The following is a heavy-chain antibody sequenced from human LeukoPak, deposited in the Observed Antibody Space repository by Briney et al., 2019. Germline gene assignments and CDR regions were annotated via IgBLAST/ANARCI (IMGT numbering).Heavy chain of an antibody. CDR1: GYSFTIYA. CDR3: ARDPLRSTWSTYYNALDV. CDR2: ISAYNGNT. Sequence: ASVKVSCKASGYSFTIYAINWVRQAPGQGLEWMGWISAYNGNTDYAQKLQGRVTMTTDTSTSTAYMELRSLTSDATAVYYCARDPLRSTWSTYYNALDVWGQGTTVTVSS. J-gene: IGHJ6*02. D-gene: IGHD6-13*01. V-gene: IGHV1-18*01.